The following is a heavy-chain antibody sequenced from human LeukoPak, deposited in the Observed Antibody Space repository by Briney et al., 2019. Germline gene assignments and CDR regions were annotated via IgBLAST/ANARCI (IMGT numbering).Heavy chain of an antibody. CDR3: ARGGGYFYDSSGYPYFDY. J-gene: IGHJ4*02. Sequence: GGSLRLSCAASGLTVSSICMSWVRQAPGKRLEWVSVLYSGGSAHYADSVKGRFTISRDSSKNTLYLQMNSLRAEDTAVYYCARGGGYFYDSSGYPYFDYWGQGTLVTVSS. CDR1: GLTVSSIC. CDR2: LYSGGSA. D-gene: IGHD3-22*01. V-gene: IGHV3-66*01.